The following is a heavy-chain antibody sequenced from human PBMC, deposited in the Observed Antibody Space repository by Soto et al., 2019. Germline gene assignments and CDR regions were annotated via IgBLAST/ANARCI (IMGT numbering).Heavy chain of an antibody. CDR2: IYRDGSR. CDR3: ARGSSGYYPDY. CDR1: GFTVSSNH. V-gene: IGHV3-66*01. J-gene: IGHJ4*02. Sequence: GGSLRLSCAASGFTVSSNHMSWVRQAPGKGLEWVSVIYRDGSRYYADSVKARFTISRDNAKNSLYLQMNSLRAEDTAVYYCARGSSGYYPDYWGQGTQVTVSS. D-gene: IGHD3-22*01.